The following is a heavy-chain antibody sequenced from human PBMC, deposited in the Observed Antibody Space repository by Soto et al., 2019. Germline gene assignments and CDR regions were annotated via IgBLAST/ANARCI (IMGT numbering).Heavy chain of an antibody. CDR3: AKEDSGFSGYMDV. D-gene: IGHD3-10*01. Sequence: EVQLVESGGGLVQPGRSLRLSCEASGFPFYNHGMHGVRQAPGRGLEWVSGITWSSDSMGYADSVKGRFTISRDNAKNSLYLQMNSLRPEDTALYYCAKEDSGFSGYMDVWGKGTTVTVSS. CDR2: ITWSSDSM. CDR1: GFPFYNHG. V-gene: IGHV3-9*01. J-gene: IGHJ6*03.